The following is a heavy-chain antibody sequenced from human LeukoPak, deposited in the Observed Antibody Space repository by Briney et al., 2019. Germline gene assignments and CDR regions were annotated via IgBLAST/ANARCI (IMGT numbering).Heavy chain of an antibody. J-gene: IGHJ6*03. V-gene: IGHV4-61*02. CDR1: GGSISSGSYY. CDR3: ARGDYYYYYMDV. Sequence: SETLSLTCTVSGGSISSGSYYWSWIRQPAGKGLEWIGRIYTSGSTNYNPSLKSRVTISVDTSKNQFSLKLSSVTAADTAVYYCARGDYYYYYMDVWGKGTAVTISS. CDR2: IYTSGST.